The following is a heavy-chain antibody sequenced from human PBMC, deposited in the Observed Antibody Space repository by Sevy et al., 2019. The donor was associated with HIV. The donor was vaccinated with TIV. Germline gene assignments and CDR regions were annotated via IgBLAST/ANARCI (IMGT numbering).Heavy chain of an antibody. Sequence: ASVKVSCKTSGGSINSHAIVWVRQAPGQGLEWMGGIIPIFGTTTYAQRFQGRVTITADGLSNTVYLELRSLRSEDTAVYYCAGVSGGSMLNTHNWFDPWGQGTLVTVSS. CDR3: AGVSGGSMLNTHNWFDP. V-gene: IGHV1-69*13. J-gene: IGHJ5*02. CDR2: IIPIFGTT. D-gene: IGHD2-8*02. CDR1: GGSINSHA.